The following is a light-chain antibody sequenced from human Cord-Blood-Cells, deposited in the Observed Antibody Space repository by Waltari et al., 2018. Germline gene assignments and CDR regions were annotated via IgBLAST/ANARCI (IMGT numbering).Light chain of an antibody. Sequence: QSALTQPPSVSGSPGQSVTISCPGTSSDVGSYNRVSWYQQPPGTAPKPMIYEVSNRPPGVPDRFSGSKSGNTASLPSSGLQAEDEADYYCSSYTSSSTVVFGGGTKLTVL. CDR3: SSYTSSSTVV. J-gene: IGLJ2*01. V-gene: IGLV2-18*02. CDR2: EVS. CDR1: SSDVGSYNR.